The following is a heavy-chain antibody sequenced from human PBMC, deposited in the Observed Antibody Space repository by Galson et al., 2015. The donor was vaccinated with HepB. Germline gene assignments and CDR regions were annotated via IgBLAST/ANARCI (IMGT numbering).Heavy chain of an antibody. CDR2: ISGSGGST. J-gene: IGHJ3*02. CDR3: ARDRPQGPAARSDALDI. V-gene: IGHV3-23*01. Sequence: SLRLSCAASGFTFSSYAMSWVRQAPGKGLEWVSAISGSGGSTYYADSVKGRFTISRDNSKNTPYLQMNSLRAEDTAVYYCARDRPQGPAARSDALDIWGQGTMLTVSS. D-gene: IGHD2-2*01. CDR1: GFTFSSYA.